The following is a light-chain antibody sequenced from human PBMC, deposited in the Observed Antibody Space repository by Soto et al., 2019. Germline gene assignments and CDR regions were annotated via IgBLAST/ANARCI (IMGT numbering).Light chain of an antibody. CDR1: QSVSSNY. CDR3: QQYGSSPPT. Sequence: EIVLTQSPGTLSLSPGERATLSCRASQSVSSNYLAWYRRKPGQAPRLLIYGASNRATDIPGRFSGSGSRTDFTLTITRLEPEDFAVYYCQQYGSSPPTFGPGTRVEIK. CDR2: GAS. V-gene: IGKV3-20*01. J-gene: IGKJ1*01.